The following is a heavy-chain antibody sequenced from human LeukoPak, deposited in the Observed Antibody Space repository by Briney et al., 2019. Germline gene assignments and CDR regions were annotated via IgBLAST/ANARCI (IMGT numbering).Heavy chain of an antibody. CDR3: VGQDYGGTFDY. Sequence: SETLSLTCTVSGGSIGTYSWNWIRQPPGKGLEWIGYIYYSGSTNYNSSLKSRVTISVDTSKSQFSLKLSSVTAADTAVYYCVGQDYGGTFDYWGQGTLVTVSS. J-gene: IGHJ4*02. D-gene: IGHD4-23*01. CDR1: GGSIGTYS. V-gene: IGHV4-59*08. CDR2: IYYSGST.